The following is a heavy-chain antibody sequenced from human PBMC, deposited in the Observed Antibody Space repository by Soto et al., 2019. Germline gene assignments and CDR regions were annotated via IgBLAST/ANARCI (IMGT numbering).Heavy chain of an antibody. D-gene: IGHD6-6*01. CDR2: IKQDGSEK. V-gene: IGHV3-7*01. CDR1: GFTFSSYW. J-gene: IGHJ4*02. Sequence: EVQLVESGGGLVQPGGSLRLSCAASGFTFSSYWMSWVRQAPGKGLEWVANIKQDGSEKYYVDSVKGRFTISRDNAKNSLYLQMNSLRAEDTAVYYCARVFGIDASSSIGRDFDYWGQGTLVTVSS. CDR3: ARVFGIDASSSIGRDFDY.